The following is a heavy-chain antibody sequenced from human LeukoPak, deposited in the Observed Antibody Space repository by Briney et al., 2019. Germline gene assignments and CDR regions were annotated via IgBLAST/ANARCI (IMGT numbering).Heavy chain of an antibody. J-gene: IGHJ3*02. CDR3: ARATTGRYDFWSGQTRTAFDI. V-gene: IGHV3-48*02. D-gene: IGHD3-3*01. CDR2: ISSSSSTI. Sequence: GGSLRLSCAASGFTFSSYSMNWVRQAPGKGLEWVSYISSSSSTIYYADSMKGRFAISRDNAKNSLYLQMNSLRDEDTAVYCCARATTGRYDFWSGQTRTAFDIWGQGTMVTVSS. CDR1: GFTFSSYS.